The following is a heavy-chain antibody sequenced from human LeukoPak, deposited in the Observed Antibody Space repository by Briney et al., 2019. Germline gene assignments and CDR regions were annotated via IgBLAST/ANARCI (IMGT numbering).Heavy chain of an antibody. Sequence: SETLSHTCTVPGGSINSYYWSWIRQPPGKGLEWIGYIYYSGSTNYNPSLKSRVTISVDTSKNQFSLKLSSVTAADTAVYYCARHRYSSTWSLSNWFDPWGQGTLVTVSS. D-gene: IGHD6-13*01. J-gene: IGHJ5*02. CDR2: IYYSGST. V-gene: IGHV4-59*08. CDR1: GGSINSYY. CDR3: ARHRYSSTWSLSNWFDP.